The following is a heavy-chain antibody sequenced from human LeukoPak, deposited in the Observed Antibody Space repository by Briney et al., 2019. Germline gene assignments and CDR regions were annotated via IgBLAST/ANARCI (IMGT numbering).Heavy chain of an antibody. CDR2: VKSKTDGGTT. CDR3: TAGTGRSDFDY. V-gene: IGHV3-15*05. CDR1: GFTFINAW. Sequence: GEPLRLSCAASGFTFINAWMSWVRRAPGKGPEWVGRVKSKTDGGTTDYAAPVKGRFAISRDDSKNTLYLQMNSLKIEDTAVYYCTAGTGRSDFDYWGRGTLVTVSS. J-gene: IGHJ4*02. D-gene: IGHD3-10*01.